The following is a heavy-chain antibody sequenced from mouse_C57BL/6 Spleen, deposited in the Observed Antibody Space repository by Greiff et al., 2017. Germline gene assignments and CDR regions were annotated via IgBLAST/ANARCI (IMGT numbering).Heavy chain of an antibody. D-gene: IGHD1-1*01. Sequence: EVQGVESGGGLVKPGGSLKLSCAASGFTFSSYAMSWVRQTPEKRLEWVATISDGGSYTYYPDNVKGRFTISRDNAKNNLYLQMSHLKSEDTAMYYCAEGGITTVVAFDYWGQGTTLTVSS. V-gene: IGHV5-4*01. CDR2: ISDGGSYT. J-gene: IGHJ2*01. CDR1: GFTFSSYA. CDR3: AEGGITTVVAFDY.